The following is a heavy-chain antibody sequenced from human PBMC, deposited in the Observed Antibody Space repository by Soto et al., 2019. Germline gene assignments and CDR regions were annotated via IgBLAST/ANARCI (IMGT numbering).Heavy chain of an antibody. CDR3: ARDKDRLQLGGNYYYVLDV. CDR2: IMPVFPTP. Sequence: QVQLVQSGAEVKKPGSSVKVSCKTSGGTFSTSAISWVRQAPGQGLEWVGGIMPVFPTPDYAQNFQGRVTITADDSTSTADLELTSLRADDTAVYYCARDKDRLQLGGNYYYVLDVWGQGTGITVSS. CDR1: GGTFSTSA. J-gene: IGHJ6*02. V-gene: IGHV1-69*12. D-gene: IGHD1-1*01.